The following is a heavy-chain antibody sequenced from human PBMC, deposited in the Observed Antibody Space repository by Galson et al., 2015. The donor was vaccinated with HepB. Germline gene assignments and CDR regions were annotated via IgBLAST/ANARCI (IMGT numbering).Heavy chain of an antibody. CDR1: GFTFSSYS. Sequence: SLRLSCAASGFTFSSYSMNWVRQAPGKGLEWVSSISSSSSYTNYADSVKGRFTISRDNAKNSLYLQMNSLRAEDTAVYYCARKIAVAAPSGWYYYYGMDVWGQGTTVTVSS. CDR2: ISSSSSYT. CDR3: ARKIAVAAPSGWYYYYGMDV. V-gene: IGHV3-21*04. J-gene: IGHJ6*02. D-gene: IGHD6-19*01.